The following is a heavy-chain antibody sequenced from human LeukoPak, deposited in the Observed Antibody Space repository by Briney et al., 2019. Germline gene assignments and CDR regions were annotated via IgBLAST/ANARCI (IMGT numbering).Heavy chain of an antibody. CDR2: ISGSGGST. V-gene: IGHV3-23*01. J-gene: IGHJ4*02. CDR3: AKHGFGVFEGY. CDR1: GFAFSSYW. Sequence: PGGSLRLSCAASGFAFSSYWMSWVRQAPGKGLEWVSAISGSGGSTYYADSVKGRFTISRDNSKNTLYLQMNSLRAEDTAVYYCAKHGFGVFEGYWGQGTLVTVSS. D-gene: IGHD3-10*01.